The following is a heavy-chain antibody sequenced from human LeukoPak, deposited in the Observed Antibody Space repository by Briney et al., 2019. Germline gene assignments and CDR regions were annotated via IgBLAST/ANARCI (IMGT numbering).Heavy chain of an antibody. CDR3: ARDYGDHVGYFDL. CDR2: IYYSGST. Sequence: PSETLSLTCTVSGVSISSGGYYWSWIRQHPGKGLEWIGYIYYSGSTYYNPSLKSRVTISVDTSKNQFSLKLSSVTAADTAVYYCARDYGDHVGYFDLWGRGTLVTVSS. CDR1: GVSISSGGYY. D-gene: IGHD4-17*01. J-gene: IGHJ2*01. V-gene: IGHV4-31*03.